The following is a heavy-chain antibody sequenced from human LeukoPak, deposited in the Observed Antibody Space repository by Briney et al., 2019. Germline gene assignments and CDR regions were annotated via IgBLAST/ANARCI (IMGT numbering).Heavy chain of an antibody. J-gene: IGHJ6*03. CDR2: ISGSGGST. CDR1: GFTVSSYG. CDR3: AKAEWDYYYYMDV. V-gene: IGHV3-23*01. D-gene: IGHD1-26*01. Sequence: PGGSLRLSCAASGFTVSSYGMSWVRQAPGKGLEWVSGISGSGGSTYYADSVKGRFTISRDNSKNTLYLQMNSLRAEDTAVYYCAKAEWDYYYYMDVWGKGTTVTISS.